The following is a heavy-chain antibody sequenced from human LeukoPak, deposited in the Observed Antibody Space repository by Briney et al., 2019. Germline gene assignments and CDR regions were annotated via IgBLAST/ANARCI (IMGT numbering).Heavy chain of an antibody. CDR3: ARTCYDYVWGSYRF. Sequence: ASVKVSCKASGYTFTNYAMHWVRQAPGQRLEWMGWINPVNGDIKYSQKFQGRVTITRDTSASTAYMELSSLRSEDTAVYYCARTCYDYVWGSYRFWGQGTLVTVSS. V-gene: IGHV1-3*01. CDR1: GYTFTNYA. D-gene: IGHD3-16*02. CDR2: INPVNGDI. J-gene: IGHJ4*02.